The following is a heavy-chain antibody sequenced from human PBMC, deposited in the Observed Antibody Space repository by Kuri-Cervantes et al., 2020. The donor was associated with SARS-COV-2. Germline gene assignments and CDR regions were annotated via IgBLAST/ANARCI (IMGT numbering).Heavy chain of an antibody. J-gene: IGHJ3*02. CDR2: ISSSSSYI. Sequence: GGSLRLSCAASGFTFSSYSMNWVRQAPGKGLEWVSSISSSSSYIYYADSVKGRFTISRDNAKNSLYLQMNSLGAEDTAVYYCARDPGIVVVPAAIPGAFDIWGQGTMVTVSS. V-gene: IGHV3-21*01. D-gene: IGHD2-2*01. CDR1: GFTFSSYS. CDR3: ARDPGIVVVPAAIPGAFDI.